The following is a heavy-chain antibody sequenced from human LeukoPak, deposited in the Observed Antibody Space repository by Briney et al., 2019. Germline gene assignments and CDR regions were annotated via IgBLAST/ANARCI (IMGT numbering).Heavy chain of an antibody. V-gene: IGHV3-23*01. CDR3: AKWGDYDVLSCYYVCDY. CDR1: GFTFSNYA. CDR2: ISGSGGNT. Sequence: PGGSLRLSCAASGFTFSNYAMSWVRQAPGKGLEWVSAISGSGGNTYYADSVKGRFTISRDNSKNTVFLQMNSLRAEHTVVYYCAKWGDYDVLSCYYVCDYWGQGTLVTVSS. J-gene: IGHJ4*02. D-gene: IGHD3-9*01.